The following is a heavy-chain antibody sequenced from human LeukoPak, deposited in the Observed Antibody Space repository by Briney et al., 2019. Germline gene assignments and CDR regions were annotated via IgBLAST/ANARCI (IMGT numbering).Heavy chain of an antibody. J-gene: IGHJ4*02. Sequence: GGSLRLSCAASGFTFSSYAMTWVRQAPGKGLEWVSAITGGGGSTSYADSVKGRFTISRDNSNNTLYVQMNSLRAEDTAVYYCAKVPKLGGSGYYFDYWGQRTLVTVSS. CDR2: ITGGGGST. D-gene: IGHD1-26*01. CDR3: AKVPKLGGSGYYFDY. CDR1: GFTFSSYA. V-gene: IGHV3-23*01.